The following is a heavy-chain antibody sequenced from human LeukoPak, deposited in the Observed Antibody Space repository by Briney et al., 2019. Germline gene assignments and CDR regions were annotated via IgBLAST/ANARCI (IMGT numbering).Heavy chain of an antibody. D-gene: IGHD6-13*01. J-gene: IGHJ5*02. CDR2: ISAYNGNT. CDR1: GYTFTSYG. Sequence: ASVKVSCKASGYTFTSYGISWVRQAPGQGLEWMGWISAYNGNTNYAQKLQGRVTMTTDTSTSTAYMELRSLRSDDTAVYYCARFVAAAGINWFDPWGQGPLVTVSS. CDR3: ARFVAAAGINWFDP. V-gene: IGHV1-18*01.